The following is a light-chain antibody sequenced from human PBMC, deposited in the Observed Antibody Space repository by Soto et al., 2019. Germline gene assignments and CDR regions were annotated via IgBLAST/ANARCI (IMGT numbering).Light chain of an antibody. CDR3: SSYAGSITVVV. CDR2: EDN. Sequence: QSVLTQPASVSGSPGQSITFSCTGTSSDVGNYNLVSWYQQHPGKAPKLIIYEDNKRPSGVSNRFSGSKFGNTASLTISGLQAEDEAEYFCSSYAGSITVVVFGGGTKLTVL. J-gene: IGLJ3*02. V-gene: IGLV2-23*02. CDR1: SSDVGNYNL.